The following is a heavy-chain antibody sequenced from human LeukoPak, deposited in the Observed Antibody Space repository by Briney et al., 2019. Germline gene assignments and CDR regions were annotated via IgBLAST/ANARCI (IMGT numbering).Heavy chain of an antibody. D-gene: IGHD3-3*01. CDR1: GYSISSGYY. CDR2: IYHSGST. CDR3: ARAVSYYDFWSGYYRTYYFDY. V-gene: IGHV4-38-2*02. J-gene: IGHJ4*02. Sequence: SETLSLTCTVSGYSISSGYYWGWIRQPPGKGLEWIGSIYHSGSTYYNPSLKSRVTISVDTSKNQFSLKLSSVTAADTAVYYCARAVSYYDFWSGYYRTYYFDYWGQGTLVTVSP.